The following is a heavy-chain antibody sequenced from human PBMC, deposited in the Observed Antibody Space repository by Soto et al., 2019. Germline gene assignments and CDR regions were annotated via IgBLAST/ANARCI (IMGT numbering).Heavy chain of an antibody. CDR2: INQSAAT. CDR1: NGSFSKYY. Sequence: QLQQWGAGLLKPSETLSLTCAVYNGSFSKYYWNWIRQSPGKGLEWIGEINQSAATNYNPSLKSRVTISVDTSKNQFALKLTSLTAADTAVYYCAIGYYYASGSSFPYWGQGTLVTVSS. D-gene: IGHD3-10*01. J-gene: IGHJ4*02. V-gene: IGHV4-34*01. CDR3: AIGYYYASGSSFPY.